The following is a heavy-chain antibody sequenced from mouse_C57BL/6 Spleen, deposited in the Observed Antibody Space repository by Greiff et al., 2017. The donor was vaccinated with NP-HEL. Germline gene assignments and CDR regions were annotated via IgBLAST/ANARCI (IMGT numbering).Heavy chain of an antibody. CDR3: ARSTGTSRFAY. Sequence: QVQLQQPGAELVKPGASVKLSCKASGYTFTSYWMQWVKQRPGQGLEWIGEIDPSDSYTNYNQKFKGKATLTVDTSSRTAYMQLSSLTSEDSAVYYCARSTGTSRFAYWGQGTLVTVSA. J-gene: IGHJ3*01. V-gene: IGHV1-50*01. CDR2: IDPSDSYT. CDR1: GYTFTSYW. D-gene: IGHD4-1*01.